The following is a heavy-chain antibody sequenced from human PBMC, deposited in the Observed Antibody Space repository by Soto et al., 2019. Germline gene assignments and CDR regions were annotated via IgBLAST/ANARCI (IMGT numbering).Heavy chain of an antibody. CDR1: GGSFGGYF. CDR2: INHGGIT. J-gene: IGHJ6*02. V-gene: IGHV4-34*02. CDR3: ARQGAVTVMFYYHGMDV. D-gene: IGHD2-21*02. Sequence: QVQLQQWGAGLLKPSETLSLTCDVYGGSFGGYFWSWIRQHPGKGLEWIGEINHGGITNYNPSLKSRITISVDTSKNQFSLKLSSVTAADAAVYYCARQGAVTVMFYYHGMDVWGQGTSVTVSS.